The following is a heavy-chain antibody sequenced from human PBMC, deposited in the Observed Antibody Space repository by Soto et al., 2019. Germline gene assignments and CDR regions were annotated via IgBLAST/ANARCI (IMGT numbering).Heavy chain of an antibody. CDR1: GFTFSSYG. CDR2: ISYDGSNK. J-gene: IGHJ4*02. V-gene: IGHV3-30*18. CDR3: AKDRMVPYYFDY. D-gene: IGHD2-8*01. Sequence: PGGSLRLSCAASGFTFSSYGMHWVRQAPGKGLEWVAVISYDGSNKYYADSVKGRFTISRDNSKNTLYLQMNSLRAEDTAVYYCAKDRMVPYYFDYWGQGTLVTVSS.